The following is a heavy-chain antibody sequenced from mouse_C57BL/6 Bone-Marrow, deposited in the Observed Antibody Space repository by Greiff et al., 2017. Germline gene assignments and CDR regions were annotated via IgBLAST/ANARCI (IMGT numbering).Heavy chain of an antibody. Sequence: VQLQQSGAELVRPGTSVKVSCKASGYAFTNYLIEWVKQRPGQGLEWIGVINPGSGGTNYNEKFKGKATLTADKSSSTAYMQLSSLTSEDSAVYFCARRRKNWYDFCDGGQGTTLTVAS. CDR2: INPGSGGT. V-gene: IGHV1-54*01. CDR1: GYAFTNYL. J-gene: IGHJ2*01. CDR3: ARRRKNWYDFCD. D-gene: IGHD2-14*01.